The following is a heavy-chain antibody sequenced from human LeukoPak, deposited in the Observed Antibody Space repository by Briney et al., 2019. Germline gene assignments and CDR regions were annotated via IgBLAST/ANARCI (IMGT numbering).Heavy chain of an antibody. V-gene: IGHV3-53*01. J-gene: IGHJ4*02. D-gene: IGHD4-23*01. CDR1: GFTVSSNY. CDR3: ARDNRGTSNTDC. CDR2: IYSGGST. Sequence: PGGSLRLSCAASGFTVSSNYMSWVRQAPGKGLEWVSLIYSGGSTFYADSVKGRFTISRDNSKNTLYLQMNSLSAEDTAVYYCARDNRGTSNTDCWGQGTLVTVSS.